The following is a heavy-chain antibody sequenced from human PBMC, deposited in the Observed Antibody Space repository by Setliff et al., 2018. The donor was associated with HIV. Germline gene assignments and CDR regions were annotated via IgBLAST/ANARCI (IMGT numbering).Heavy chain of an antibody. J-gene: IGHJ6*03. Sequence: AGGSLRLSCAVSGFSFTDYFMTWIRQAPGKGLEWVSYISGSGGVMAYADSVKGRFTIPRDNAKNSMYLQMNSLRVDDTATYYCARARGSVAYYGSGTMYHMDVWGKGTTVTVSS. V-gene: IGHV3-11*01. CDR2: ISGSGGVM. D-gene: IGHD3-10*01. CDR1: GFSFTDYF. CDR3: ARARGSVAYYGSGTMYHMDV.